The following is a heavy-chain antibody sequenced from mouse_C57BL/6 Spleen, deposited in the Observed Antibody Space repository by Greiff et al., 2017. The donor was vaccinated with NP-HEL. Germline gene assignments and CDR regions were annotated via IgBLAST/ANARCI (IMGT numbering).Heavy chain of an antibody. V-gene: IGHV1-64*01. D-gene: IGHD2-4*01. J-gene: IGHJ4*01. CDR1: GYTFTSYW. CDR2: IHPNSGST. Sequence: VQLQQPGAELVKPGASVKLSCKASGYTFTSYWMHWVKQRPGQGLEWIGMIHPNSGSTNYNEKFKSKATLTVDKSSSTAYMQLSSLTSEDSAGSYWAREEPYDYECYAMDYWGQGTSVTVSS. CDR3: AREEPYDYECYAMDY.